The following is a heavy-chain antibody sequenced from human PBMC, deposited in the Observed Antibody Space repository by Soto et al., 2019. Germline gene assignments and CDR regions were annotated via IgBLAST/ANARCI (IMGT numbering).Heavy chain of an antibody. CDR1: CGSLSSYY. D-gene: IGHD2-8*02. V-gene: IGHV4-59*12. CDR2: VYYSGNT. CDR3: ARDKITGLFDY. J-gene: IGHJ4*02. Sequence: SETLSLTCTVSCGSLSSYYWTWIRQPPGKGLEWIGYVYYSGNTNYNPSLKSRVTISVDTSKNQFSLKLTSVTAADTAVYYCARDKITGLFDYWGQGTLVTVSS.